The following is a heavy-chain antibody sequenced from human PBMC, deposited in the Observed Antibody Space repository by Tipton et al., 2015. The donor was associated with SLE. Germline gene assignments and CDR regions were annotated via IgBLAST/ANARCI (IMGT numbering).Heavy chain of an antibody. J-gene: IGHJ5*02. CDR1: GASISGGGYS. CDR3: ARAGGGDSNWFDP. D-gene: IGHD2-21*01. CDR2: IYHSGTT. Sequence: TLSLTCTVSGASISGGGYSWNWIRQPPGKGLEWIGYIYHSGTTYYNPSLKSRVTLSVDTSKNQFSLKLSSVTAADTAVYYCARAGGGDSNWFDPWGQGTLVTVSS. V-gene: IGHV4-30-2*01.